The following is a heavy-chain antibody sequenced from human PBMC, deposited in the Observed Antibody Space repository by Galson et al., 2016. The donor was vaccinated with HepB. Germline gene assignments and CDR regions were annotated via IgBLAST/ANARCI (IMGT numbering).Heavy chain of an antibody. CDR1: GGTFSIYA. Sequence: SVTVSCKASGGTFSIYAISWVRQAPGQGLEWMGGIIPIFGTANYAQKFQGRVTITADKSTSTAYMELTSLRSEDPAVYYWAKGYPSGWYGFDPWGQGTLVTVSS. V-gene: IGHV1-69*06. J-gene: IGHJ5*02. CDR2: IIPIFGTA. CDR3: AKGYPSGWYGFDP. D-gene: IGHD6-19*01.